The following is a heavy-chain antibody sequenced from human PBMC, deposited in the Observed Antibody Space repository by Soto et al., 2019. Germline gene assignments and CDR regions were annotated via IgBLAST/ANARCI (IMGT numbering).Heavy chain of an antibody. Sequence: GEYLKISCNASGYRFTNYWFTWVRQMPGKGLEWRGRIDPIYSHTNYSPPLQGHVTISADKSINTPYLQWGSLKASDTPIHYCTRLASYYISRGYLWTYGGQGTVVTVSS. CDR2: IDPIYSHT. V-gene: IGHV5-10-1*01. CDR3: TRLASYYISRGYLWTY. J-gene: IGHJ4*02. CDR1: GYRFTNYW. D-gene: IGHD3-22*01.